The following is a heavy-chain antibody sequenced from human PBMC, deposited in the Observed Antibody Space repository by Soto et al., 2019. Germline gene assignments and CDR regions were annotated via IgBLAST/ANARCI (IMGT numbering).Heavy chain of an antibody. J-gene: IGHJ4*02. CDR3: AKDGEYNWNDGPKGLDY. CDR1: GFTFSSYG. D-gene: IGHD1-1*01. CDR2: ISYDGSNK. Sequence: GGSLRLSCAASGFTFSSYGMHWVRQAPGKGLEWVAVISYDGSNKYYADSVKGRFTISRDNSKNTLYLQMNSLRAEDTAVYYCAKDGEYNWNDGPKGLDYWGQGTLVTVSS. V-gene: IGHV3-30*18.